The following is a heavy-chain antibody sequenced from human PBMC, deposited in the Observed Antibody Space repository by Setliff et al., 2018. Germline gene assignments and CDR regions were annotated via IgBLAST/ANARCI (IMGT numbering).Heavy chain of an antibody. Sequence: AGGSLRLSCAASGFTFSSYAMHWVRQAPGKGLEWVAVISYDGSNKYYADSVKGRFTISRDNSKNTLYLQMNSLRAEDTAVYYCARAEVPDYWYFDLWGRGTLVTVS. J-gene: IGHJ2*01. V-gene: IGHV3-30-3*01. CDR2: ISYDGSNK. CDR3: ARAEVPDYWYFDL. CDR1: GFTFSSYA.